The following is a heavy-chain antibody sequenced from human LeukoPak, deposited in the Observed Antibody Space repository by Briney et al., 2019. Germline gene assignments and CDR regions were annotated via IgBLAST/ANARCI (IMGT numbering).Heavy chain of an antibody. V-gene: IGHV1-2*02. CDR3: ARETIFGVVENLFDY. J-gene: IGHJ4*02. CDR1: GYTFTGYY. D-gene: IGHD3-3*01. CDR2: INPNSGGT. Sequence: ASVKVSCKASGYTFTGYYMHWVRQAPGQGLEWMGWINPNSGGTNYAQKFQGRATMTRDTSISTAYMELSRLRSDDTAVYYCARETIFGVVENLFDYWGQGTLVTVSS.